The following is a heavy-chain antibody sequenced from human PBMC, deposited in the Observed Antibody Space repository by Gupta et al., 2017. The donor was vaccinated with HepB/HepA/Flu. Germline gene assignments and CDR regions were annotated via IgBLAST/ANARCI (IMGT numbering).Heavy chain of an antibody. Sequence: EVQLVESGGGLVQPGGSLRLSCAASGFTFSSYAMHWVRQAPGKGLEYVSAISSNGGSTYDANSVKGRFTISRDNSKNTLYLQMGSLRAEDMAVYYCARGEAPDDYWGQGTLVTVSS. CDR3: ARGEAPDDY. J-gene: IGHJ4*02. D-gene: IGHD1-26*01. CDR2: ISSNGGST. V-gene: IGHV3-64*01. CDR1: GFTFSSYA.